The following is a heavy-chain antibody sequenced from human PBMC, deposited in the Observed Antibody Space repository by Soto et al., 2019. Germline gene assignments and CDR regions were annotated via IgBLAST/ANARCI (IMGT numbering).Heavy chain of an antibody. CDR3: ARGGADWSLRNFDV. CDR2: VYQNGNA. Sequence: QLQLQESGSGLVKPSQTLSLTCTVSGASIASGGYCWSWIRQPPGKALESIGYVYQNGNAYLNPSLKSRVTVSVDKSKNQFSLKLSSVTAADTAVYFCARGGADWSLRNFDVWGRGTLVSVSS. V-gene: IGHV4-30-2*01. J-gene: IGHJ2*01. CDR1: GASIASGGYC. D-gene: IGHD3-9*01.